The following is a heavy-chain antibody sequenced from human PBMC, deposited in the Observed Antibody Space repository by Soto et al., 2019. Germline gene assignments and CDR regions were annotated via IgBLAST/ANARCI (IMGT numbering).Heavy chain of an antibody. D-gene: IGHD2-2*01. CDR1: DFIFTSYA. V-gene: IGHV3-30*03. CDR2: ISHDGSKK. J-gene: IGHJ6*02. CDR3: ARGYCSSTSCDYYYAMDV. Sequence: GGSLRLSCAASDFIFTSYAMHWVRQAPGKGLEWVAIISHDGSKKYHADSVKGRFTISRDNSNNTLFLQMNGLRAEDTAVYYCARGYCSSTSCDYYYAMDVWGQGATVTVSS.